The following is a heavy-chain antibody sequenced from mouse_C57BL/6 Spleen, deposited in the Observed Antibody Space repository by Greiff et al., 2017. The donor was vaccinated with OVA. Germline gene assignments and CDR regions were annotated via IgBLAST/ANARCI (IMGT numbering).Heavy chain of an antibody. Sequence: VQLQQSGAELVRPGASVKLSCTASGFNIKDDYMHWVKQRPEQGLEWIGWIDPENGDTEYASKFQGKATITADTTSNTAYLQRSSLTSEDTAVYYCTITTVVATDYFDYWGQGTTLTVS. D-gene: IGHD1-1*01. CDR2: IDPENGDT. J-gene: IGHJ2*01. CDR1: GFNIKDDY. V-gene: IGHV14-4*01. CDR3: TITTVVATDYFDY.